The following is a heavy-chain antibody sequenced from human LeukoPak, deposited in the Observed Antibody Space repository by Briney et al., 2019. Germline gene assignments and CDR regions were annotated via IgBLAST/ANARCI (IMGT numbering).Heavy chain of an antibody. V-gene: IGHV4-4*07. J-gene: IGHJ5*02. Sequence: SETLSLTCTVSGGSVSSYYWSWIRQPAGKGLEWSGRIYTSGSTNYNPSLKSRVTMSVDTSKHQFSLKLSSVTAADTAVYYCARGRGVVVVAAPDNWFDPWGQGTLVTVSS. CDR2: IYTSGST. D-gene: IGHD2-15*01. CDR3: ARGRGVVVVAAPDNWFDP. CDR1: GGSVSSYY.